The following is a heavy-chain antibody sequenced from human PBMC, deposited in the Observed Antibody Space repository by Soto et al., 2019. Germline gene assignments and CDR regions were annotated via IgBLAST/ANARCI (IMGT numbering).Heavy chain of an antibody. Sequence: QLLESGPGLVKPSETLSLTCTVSGGSISSSSYYWGWIRQPPGKGLEWIGSIYYSGSTYYNPSLKSRVTISVDTSKNQFSLKLSSVTAADTAVYYCARRKYSSGWYFVDYWGQGTLVTVSS. D-gene: IGHD6-19*01. CDR1: GGSISSSSYY. J-gene: IGHJ4*02. CDR2: IYYSGST. CDR3: ARRKYSSGWYFVDY. V-gene: IGHV4-39*01.